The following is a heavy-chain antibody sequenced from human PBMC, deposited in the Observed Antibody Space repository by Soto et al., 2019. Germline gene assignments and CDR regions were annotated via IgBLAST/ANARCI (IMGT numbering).Heavy chain of an antibody. CDR2: TYYRGRT. D-gene: IGHD6-25*01. J-gene: IGHJ4*01. V-gene: IGHV4-39*01. CDR3: ARHAHPGIAAHFDS. CDR1: GSSISSSIDY. Sequence: SSEPLSLTCSDSGSSISSSIDYCDLIRQSPGKGREWIGSTYYRGRTYYNPSLQSRVTISVDTSKNQFSLKVTSVTAADTARDHCARHAHPGIAAHFDSWG.